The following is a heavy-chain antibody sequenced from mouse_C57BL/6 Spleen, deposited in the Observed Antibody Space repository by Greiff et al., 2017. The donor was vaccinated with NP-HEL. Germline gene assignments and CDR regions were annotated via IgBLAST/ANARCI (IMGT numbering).Heavy chain of an antibody. Sequence: QVQLQQPGAELVKPGASVKLSCKASGYTFTSYWMQWVKQRPGQGLEWIGEIDPSDSYTNYNQKFKGKATLTVDTSSSTAYMQLSSLTSEDSAVYYCARSGLREDAMDYWGQGTSVTVSS. V-gene: IGHV1-50*01. J-gene: IGHJ4*01. CDR1: GYTFTSYW. CDR2: IDPSDSYT. CDR3: ARSGLREDAMDY. D-gene: IGHD1-3*01.